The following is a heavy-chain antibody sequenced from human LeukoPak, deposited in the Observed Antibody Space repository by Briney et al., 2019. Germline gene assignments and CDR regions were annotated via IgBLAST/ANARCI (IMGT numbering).Heavy chain of an antibody. CDR2: IDPSDSYT. CDR1: GYSFTSYW. Sequence: GESLRISCKGSGYSFTSYWISWVRQMPGKGLEWMGRIDPSDSYTNHSPSFQGHVTISADKSISTAYLQWSSLKASDTAVYYCARHTYYYDSSGYYLAYWGQGTLVTVSS. J-gene: IGHJ4*02. D-gene: IGHD3-22*01. CDR3: ARHTYYYDSSGYYLAY. V-gene: IGHV5-10-1*01.